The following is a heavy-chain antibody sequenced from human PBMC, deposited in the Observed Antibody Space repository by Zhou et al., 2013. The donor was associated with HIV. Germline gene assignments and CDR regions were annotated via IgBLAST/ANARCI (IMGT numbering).Heavy chain of an antibody. J-gene: IGHJ6*03. CDR2: ISAYNGNT. Sequence: QVQLVQSGAEVKKPGASVKVSCKASGYTFTDYGISWVRQAPGQGLEWMGWISAYNGNTNYAQKLQGRVTVTTDTSTSTAYMELRSLRFDDTAVYYCARARGNSYYYYYMDVWGKGTTITVSS. V-gene: IGHV1-18*01. CDR1: GYTFTDYG. CDR3: ARARGNSYYYYYMDV.